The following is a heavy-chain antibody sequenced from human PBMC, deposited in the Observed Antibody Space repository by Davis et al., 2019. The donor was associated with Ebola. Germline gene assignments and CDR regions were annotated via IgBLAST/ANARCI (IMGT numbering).Heavy chain of an antibody. CDR3: ARDKGGYYGSGSQGSPFDY. D-gene: IGHD3-10*01. V-gene: IGHV4-4*07. Sequence: SQTLSLTCAVSGGSMSSHYWSWIRQPAGKGLEWIGRIYTTGSTNYNPSLKSRVTISVDTSKNQFSLNLNSVTAADTAVYYCARDKGGYYGSGSQGSPFDYWGQGTLVTVSS. CDR2: IYTTGST. CDR1: GGSMSSHY. J-gene: IGHJ4*02.